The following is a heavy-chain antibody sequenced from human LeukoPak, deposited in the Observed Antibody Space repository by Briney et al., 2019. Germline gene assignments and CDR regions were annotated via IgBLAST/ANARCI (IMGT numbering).Heavy chain of an antibody. D-gene: IGHD3-3*01. V-gene: IGHV4-59*01. CDR2: IHYSGST. CDR3: ARDFVGLKSYGMDV. Sequence: AETLSLTCSVSGGSISSYYWNWVRQPPGKGLEWVGYIHYSGSTNYNPSLNGRVTISIDMSQNQFSLNLTSVTAADTAVYYCARDFVGLKSYGMDVWGQGTTVT. J-gene: IGHJ6*02. CDR1: GGSISSYY.